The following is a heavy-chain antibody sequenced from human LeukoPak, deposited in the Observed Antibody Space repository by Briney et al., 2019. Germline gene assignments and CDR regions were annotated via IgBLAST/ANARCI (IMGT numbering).Heavy chain of an antibody. CDR2: ISGSGGST. J-gene: IGHJ6*02. D-gene: IGHD3-10*01. Sequence: PGGSLRLSCVASGFTFSSYAMSWVRQAPGKGLEWVSAISGSGGSTCYADSVKGRFTISGDNSKNTLYLQMNSLRAEDTAVYYCAKTRMVRGDNGMDVWGQGTTATVSS. CDR1: GFTFSSYA. V-gene: IGHV3-23*01. CDR3: AKTRMVRGDNGMDV.